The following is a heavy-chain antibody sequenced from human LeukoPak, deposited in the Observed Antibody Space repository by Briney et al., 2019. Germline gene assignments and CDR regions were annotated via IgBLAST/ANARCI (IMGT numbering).Heavy chain of an antibody. CDR2: ISAYNGNT. CDR1: GYTFTSYS. Sequence: ASVKVSCTASGYTFTSYSISWVRQAPGQGLEWMGWISAYNGNTNYAQKLQGRVTMTTDTSTSTAYMELRSLRSDDTAVYYCARWADWDYGEQLDYYYYGMDVWGQGTTVTVSS. D-gene: IGHD4-17*01. CDR3: ARWADWDYGEQLDYYYYGMDV. V-gene: IGHV1-18*01. J-gene: IGHJ6*02.